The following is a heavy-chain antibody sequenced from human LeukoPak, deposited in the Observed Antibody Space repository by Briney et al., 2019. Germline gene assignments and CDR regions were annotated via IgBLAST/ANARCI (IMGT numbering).Heavy chain of an antibody. CDR2: IYHSGNT. Sequence: PSETLSLTCTVSGYSISSGYYWGWIRQPPGKGLEWIGSIYHSGNTYYNPSLRSRVTTSVDTSRNQFSLKVNSVTAADTAVYYCARVGGSGSSSLWGQGTLVTVSS. J-gene: IGHJ4*02. D-gene: IGHD3-10*01. CDR3: ARVGGSGSSSL. V-gene: IGHV4-38-2*02. CDR1: GYSISSGYY.